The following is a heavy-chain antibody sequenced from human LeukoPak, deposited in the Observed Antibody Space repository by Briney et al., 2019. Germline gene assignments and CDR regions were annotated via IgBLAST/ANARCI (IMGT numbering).Heavy chain of an antibody. CDR3: ARARPSIAVAGTGSRLWFDP. CDR2: IIPILGIA. V-gene: IGHV1-69*04. CDR1: GGTFSSYA. J-gene: IGHJ5*02. D-gene: IGHD6-19*01. Sequence: SVKVSCKASGGTFSSYAISWVRQAPGQGPEWMGRIIPILGIANYAQKFQGRVTITADKSTSTAYMELSSLRSEDTAVYYCARARPSIAVAGTGSRLWFDPWGQGTLVTVSS.